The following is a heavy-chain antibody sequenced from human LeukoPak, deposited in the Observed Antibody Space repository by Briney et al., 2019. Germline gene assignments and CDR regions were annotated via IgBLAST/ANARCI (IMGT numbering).Heavy chain of an antibody. CDR2: IYYSGST. CDR3: ARDLSSGWSSTLDY. CDR1: GGSISSYY. Sequence: PSETLSLTCTVSGGSISSYYWSWIRQPPGKGLEWIGYIYYSGSTNYNPSLKSRVTISVDTSKNQFSLQLNSVTPEDTAVYYCARDLSSGWSSTLDYWGQGTLVTVSS. J-gene: IGHJ4*02. D-gene: IGHD6-19*01. V-gene: IGHV4-59*12.